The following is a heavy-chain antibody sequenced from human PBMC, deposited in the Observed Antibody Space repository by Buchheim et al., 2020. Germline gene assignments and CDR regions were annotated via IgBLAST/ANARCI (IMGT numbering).Heavy chain of an antibody. CDR2: INSDGSTT. CDR3: ARDRSYALDV. V-gene: IGHV3-74*03. Sequence: EVQLVESGGVLVQPGGSLRLSCAASGFDFSNSWMHWVRQAPGKGLVWVSHINSDGSTTPYADSVKGRFTISRDNAKNTVYLEMNSLRVEDTAVYYCARDRSYALDVWGQGTT. CDR1: GFDFSNSW. J-gene: IGHJ6*02.